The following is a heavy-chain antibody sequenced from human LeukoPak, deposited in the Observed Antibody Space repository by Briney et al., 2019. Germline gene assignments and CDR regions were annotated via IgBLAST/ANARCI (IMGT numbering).Heavy chain of an antibody. CDR1: GFTFDDYG. J-gene: IGHJ6*03. CDR3: ARVGGIQLWWTAYYYYYMDV. Sequence: GGSLRLSCAASGFTFDDYGMSWVRQAPGKGLVWVSRINSDGSSTSYADSVKGRFTISRDNAKNTLYLQMNSLRAEDTAVYYCARVGGIQLWWTAYYYYYMDVWGKGTTVTVSS. V-gene: IGHV3-74*01. D-gene: IGHD5-18*01. CDR2: INSDGSST.